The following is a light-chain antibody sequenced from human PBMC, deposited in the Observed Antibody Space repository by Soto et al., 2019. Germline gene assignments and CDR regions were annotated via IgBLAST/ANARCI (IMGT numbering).Light chain of an antibody. CDR1: ESIKGW. J-gene: IGKJ1*01. V-gene: IGKV1-5*01. CDR3: QQYNNGWR. Sequence: DIPVTQSPSTLSASVGDRVTITCRASESIKGWLAWYQKKPGKAPKLLIYDASSLKGGVQSRVSGSGSGTEFTLTISSLLHDDFATYYCQQYNNGWRFGQGTKVEIK. CDR2: DAS.